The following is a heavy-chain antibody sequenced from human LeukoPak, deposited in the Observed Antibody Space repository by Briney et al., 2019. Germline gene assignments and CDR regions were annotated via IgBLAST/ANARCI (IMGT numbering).Heavy chain of an antibody. Sequence: PGGSLRLSCAASGFTFSSYGMHWVRQAPGKGLEWVAVISYEGSNKYYADSVKGRFTISRDNSKNTLYLQMNSLRAEDTAVYYCARDRRGYYGSGSYYNRGGFDYWGQGTLVTVSS. CDR3: ARDRRGYYGSGSYYNRGGFDY. D-gene: IGHD3-10*01. CDR2: ISYEGSNK. CDR1: GFTFSSYG. J-gene: IGHJ4*02. V-gene: IGHV3-30*03.